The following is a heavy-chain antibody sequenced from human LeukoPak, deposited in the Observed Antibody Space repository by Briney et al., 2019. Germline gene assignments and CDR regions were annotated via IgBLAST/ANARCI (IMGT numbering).Heavy chain of an antibody. D-gene: IGHD1-26*01. CDR3: ARESGSSDWFDP. J-gene: IGHJ5*02. Sequence: SETLSLTCAVYGGSFSGYYWSWIRQPPGKGLEWIGEINHSGSPNYNPSLMSRVTISVDTSKNQFSLKLSSVTAADTAVYYCARESGSSDWFDPWGQGTLVTVSS. V-gene: IGHV4-34*01. CDR1: GGSFSGYY. CDR2: INHSGSP.